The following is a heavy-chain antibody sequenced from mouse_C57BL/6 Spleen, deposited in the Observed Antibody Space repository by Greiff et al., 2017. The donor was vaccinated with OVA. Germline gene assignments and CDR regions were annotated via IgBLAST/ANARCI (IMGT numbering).Heavy chain of an antibody. CDR3: ARSEGTAQAFYAMDY. Sequence: VQLQQSGAELVKPGASVKLSCKASGYTFTSYWMQWVKQRPGQGLEWIGEIDPSDSYTNYNQKFKGKATLTVDTSSSTAYMQLSSLTSEDSAVYYCARSEGTAQAFYAMDYWGQGTSVTVSS. V-gene: IGHV1-50*01. D-gene: IGHD3-2*02. J-gene: IGHJ4*01. CDR1: GYTFTSYW. CDR2: IDPSDSYT.